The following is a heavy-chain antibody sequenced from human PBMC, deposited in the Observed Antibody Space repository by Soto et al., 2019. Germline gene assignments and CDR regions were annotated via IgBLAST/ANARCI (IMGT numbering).Heavy chain of an antibody. CDR3: ARYNSSAIDY. V-gene: IGHV4-59*01. J-gene: IGHJ4*02. Sequence: PSEILSLTCTVSGTSISSYCLSWIRQPPGKGLEWIANIHYSGTTNYNTSLASRVTLSVDTSKNQLSLKMTSGIAADRAMYFCARYNSSAIDYWGRGTLVTV. CDR1: GTSISSYC. D-gene: IGHD1-1*01. CDR2: IHYSGTT.